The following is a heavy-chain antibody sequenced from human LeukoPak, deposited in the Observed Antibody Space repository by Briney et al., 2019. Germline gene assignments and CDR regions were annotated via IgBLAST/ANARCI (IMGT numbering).Heavy chain of an antibody. V-gene: IGHV4-59*01. D-gene: IGHD6-13*01. CDR1: GGSISSYY. CDR2: IHYSGST. J-gene: IGHJ3*02. Sequence: SETLSLTCTVSGGSISSYYWSWIRQPPGKGLEWIGYIHYSGSTRNNPSLKSRVTMSVDTSKNQLSLKLSSVTAADTALYYCARGGRSSWGDAFDIWGLGTMVTVSS. CDR3: ARGGRSSWGDAFDI.